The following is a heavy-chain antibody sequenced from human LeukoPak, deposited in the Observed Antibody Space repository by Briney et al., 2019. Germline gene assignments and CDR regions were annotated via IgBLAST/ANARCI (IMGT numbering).Heavy chain of an antibody. Sequence: GESLKISFKGSGYPFTKDWIGWVRQTPDKGLEWMGMIYPGDSDIRDSPSCQGPVSISVDKSISTAYLQWSTLKASDTALYYCLTGWRGHFYDPAHNWGQGTLVTVSA. J-gene: IGHJ4*02. CDR1: GYPFTKDW. D-gene: IGHD2/OR15-2a*01. CDR2: IYPGDSDI. V-gene: IGHV5-51*01. CDR3: LTGWRGHFYDPAHN.